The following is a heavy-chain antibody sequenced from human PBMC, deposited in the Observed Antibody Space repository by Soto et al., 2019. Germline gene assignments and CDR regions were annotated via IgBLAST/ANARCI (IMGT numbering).Heavy chain of an antibody. Sequence: ATGKGLEWVSAIGTAGDTYYPGSVKGRFTISRENAKNSLYLQMNSLRAGDTAVYYCARVLAGTFEYWGQGTLVTVFS. D-gene: IGHD6-19*01. CDR2: IGTAGDT. V-gene: IGHV3-13*01. J-gene: IGHJ4*02. CDR3: ARVLAGTFEY.